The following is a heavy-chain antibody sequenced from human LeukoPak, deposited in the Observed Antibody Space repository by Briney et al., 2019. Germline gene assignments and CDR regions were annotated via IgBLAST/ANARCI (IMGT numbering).Heavy chain of an antibody. Sequence: GGSLRLSCAASGFTFSSYTMNWVRQAPGKGLEWVSTITGNGGTAFYADSVKGRFTISRDNSKNTLYLQMNSLRAEDTAVFYCAKDYSRTYFRDADHWGQGTLVTVSS. D-gene: IGHD1-26*01. CDR3: AKDYSRTYFRDADH. J-gene: IGHJ4*02. V-gene: IGHV3-23*01. CDR2: ITGNGGTA. CDR1: GFTFSSYT.